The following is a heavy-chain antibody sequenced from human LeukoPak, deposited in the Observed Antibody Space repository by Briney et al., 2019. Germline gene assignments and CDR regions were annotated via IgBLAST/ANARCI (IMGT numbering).Heavy chain of an antibody. Sequence: GRSLRLSCAASGFTFDDYAMHWVRQAPGKGLVWVSRIKSDGSSTTYADSVKGRFTISRDNARNTLYLQMNSLRAEDTAVYYCAKSDYSDSWGQGTLVTVSS. CDR2: IKSDGSST. J-gene: IGHJ4*02. CDR1: GFTFDDYA. CDR3: AKSDYSDS. V-gene: IGHV3-74*01.